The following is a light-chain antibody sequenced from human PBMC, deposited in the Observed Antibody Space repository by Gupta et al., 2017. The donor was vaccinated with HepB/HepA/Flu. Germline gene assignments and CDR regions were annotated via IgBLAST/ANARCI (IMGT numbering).Light chain of an antibody. CDR3: LQDFSHPFT. Sequence: AIQMTQSPSSLSASVGDRVTITCRASQGIRIDLGWYQQKPGKAPKLLIYAASSLQSGVPSRFSGSGSGTDFTLTISSLQPEDFATYYCLQDFSHPFTFGHGTKVDIK. CDR2: AAS. J-gene: IGKJ3*01. CDR1: QGIRID. V-gene: IGKV1-6*01.